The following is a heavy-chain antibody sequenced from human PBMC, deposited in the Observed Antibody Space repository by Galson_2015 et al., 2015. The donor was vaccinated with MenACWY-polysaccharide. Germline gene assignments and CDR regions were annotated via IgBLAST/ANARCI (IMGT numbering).Heavy chain of an antibody. CDR2: IAPDGSEM. V-gene: IGHV3-7*01. CDR1: GFSFGTSW. Sequence: SLRLSCAASGFSFGTSWMTWFRWAPGKGLEWVANIAPDGSEMFYVHSVKGRFTISRDNARNSLYLQMRSLRADDTAEYYCARVLTHWYCDLWGRGTLVTVSP. D-gene: IGHD4-23*01. J-gene: IGHJ2*01. CDR3: ARVLTHWYCDL.